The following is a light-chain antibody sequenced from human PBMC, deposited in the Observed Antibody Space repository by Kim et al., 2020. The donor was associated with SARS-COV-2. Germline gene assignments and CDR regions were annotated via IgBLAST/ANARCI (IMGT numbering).Light chain of an antibody. CDR3: AAWDDSLLWV. V-gene: IGLV1-47*01. CDR1: SSNIGSNY. CDR2: RNN. Sequence: QSVLTQPPSASGTPRQRVTISCSGSSSNIGSNYVYWYQQLPGTAPKLLIYRNNQRPSGVPDRFSGSKSGTSASLAISGLRSEDEADYYCAAWDDSLLWVFGGGTQLTVL. J-gene: IGLJ3*02.